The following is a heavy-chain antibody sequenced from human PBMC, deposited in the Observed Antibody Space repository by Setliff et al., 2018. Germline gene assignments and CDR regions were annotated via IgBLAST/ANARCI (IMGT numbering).Heavy chain of an antibody. Sequence: PGGSLRLSCAASGLTISYSAMTWVRQAPGKGLEWVSSISGGDSSTNYADSVKGRFTISRDNSKNTLYLQMNNLRVEDTAVYYCIRDTSGRDAFDIWGQGTMVTVSS. CDR2: ISGGDSST. CDR3: IRDTSGRDAFDI. V-gene: IGHV3-23*01. D-gene: IGHD6-19*01. CDR1: GLTISYSA. J-gene: IGHJ3*02.